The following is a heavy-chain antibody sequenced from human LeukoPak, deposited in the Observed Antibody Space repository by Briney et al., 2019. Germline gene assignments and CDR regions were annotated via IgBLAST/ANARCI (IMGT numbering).Heavy chain of an antibody. V-gene: IGHV3-15*01. CDR1: GFTFSNAW. Sequence: GGSLRLSCAASGFTFSNAWMSWVRQAPGKGLEWVGRIKSKTDGGTTDYAAPVKGRFTISRDDSKNTLYLQMNSLKTEDTAVYYCTTEYYYGSGSYYNLGWFGPWGQGTLVTVSS. CDR2: IKSKTDGGTT. J-gene: IGHJ5*02. CDR3: TTEYYYGSGSYYNLGWFGP. D-gene: IGHD3-10*01.